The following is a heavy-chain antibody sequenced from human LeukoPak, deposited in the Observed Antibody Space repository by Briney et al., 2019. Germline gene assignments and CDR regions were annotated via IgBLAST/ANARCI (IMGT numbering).Heavy chain of an antibody. D-gene: IGHD3-10*01. CDR2: MNPNSGNT. V-gene: IGHV1-8*01. Sequence: ASVRVSCKASGYTFTSYDMNWVRQAPGQGLEWMGWMNPNSGNTGYAQKFQGRVTMTRNTSISTAYMELSSLRSEDTAVYYCARGGGDIYYGSGSFLNWFDPWGQGTLVTVSS. CDR1: GYTFTSYD. CDR3: ARGGGDIYYGSGSFLNWFDP. J-gene: IGHJ5*02.